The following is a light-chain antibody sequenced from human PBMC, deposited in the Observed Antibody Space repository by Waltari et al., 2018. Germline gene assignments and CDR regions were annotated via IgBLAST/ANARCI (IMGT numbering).Light chain of an antibody. Sequence: DVVMTQSPLSLPVTLGQAASISCRSSQSLEHSDGITYWNWFQQRPGQSPRRLFYRVSRRDSGVPDRFSGSGSGTDFTLKISRVAAEDVGVYYCMQGTHWPWTFGQGTKVEIK. V-gene: IGKV2-30*02. J-gene: IGKJ1*01. CDR3: MQGTHWPWT. CDR2: RVS. CDR1: QSLEHSDGITY.